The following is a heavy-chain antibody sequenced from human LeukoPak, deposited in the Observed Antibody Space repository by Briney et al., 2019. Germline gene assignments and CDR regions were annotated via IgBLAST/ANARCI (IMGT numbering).Heavy chain of an antibody. CDR2: IGGGDT. Sequence: GGSLRLSCAASGFDFSTYAMSWVRQAPGKGLEWVSGIGGGDTHYADSVKGRFTISRDNSKSTVELHMSSLRVEDTGVYYCAKDGQSFNSMWDYLDSWGRGTLVTVSS. D-gene: IGHD1-26*01. CDR1: GFDFSTYA. J-gene: IGHJ4*02. V-gene: IGHV3-23*01. CDR3: AKDGQSFNSMWDYLDS.